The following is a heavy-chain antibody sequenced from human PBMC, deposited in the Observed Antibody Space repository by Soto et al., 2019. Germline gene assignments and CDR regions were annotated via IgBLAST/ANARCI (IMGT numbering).Heavy chain of an antibody. J-gene: IGHJ6*02. CDR3: ARDDPGPYSSGWTWGYGMDV. CDR2: ISYDGSNK. D-gene: IGHD6-19*01. Sequence: GGSLRLSCAASGFTFSSYAMHWVRQAPGKGLEWVAVISYDGSNKYYADSVKGRFTISRDNSKNTLYLQMNSLRAEDTAVYYCARDDPGPYSSGWTWGYGMDVWGQGTTVTVSS. CDR1: GFTFSSYA. V-gene: IGHV3-30-3*01.